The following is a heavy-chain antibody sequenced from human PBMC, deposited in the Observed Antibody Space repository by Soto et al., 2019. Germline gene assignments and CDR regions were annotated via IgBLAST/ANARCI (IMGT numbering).Heavy chain of an antibody. J-gene: IGHJ5*02. CDR2: IGTAGDT. CDR3: ARGLKISSRYYGSSGFINWFDP. CDR1: GFTFSSYD. V-gene: IGHV3-13*01. Sequence: PGGSLRLSCAASGFTFSSYDMHWVRQATGKGLEWVSAIGTAGDTYYPGSVKGRFTISRENAKNSLYLQMNSLRAGDTAVYYCARGLKISSRYYGSSGFINWFDPWGQGTLVTVSS. D-gene: IGHD3-22*01.